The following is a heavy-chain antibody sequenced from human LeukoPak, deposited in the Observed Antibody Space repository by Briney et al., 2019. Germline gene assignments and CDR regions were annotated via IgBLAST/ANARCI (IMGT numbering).Heavy chain of an antibody. CDR2: ISGSGGST. Sequence: GGSLRLSCAASGFTFSSYAMSWVRQAPGKGLEWVSAISGSGGSTYHADSVKGRFTISRDNSKNTLYLQMNSLRAEDTAVYYCAKSFPKEVDYDSSGYYRYWGQGTLVTVSS. D-gene: IGHD3-22*01. J-gene: IGHJ4*02. CDR1: GFTFSSYA. CDR3: AKSFPKEVDYDSSGYYRY. V-gene: IGHV3-23*01.